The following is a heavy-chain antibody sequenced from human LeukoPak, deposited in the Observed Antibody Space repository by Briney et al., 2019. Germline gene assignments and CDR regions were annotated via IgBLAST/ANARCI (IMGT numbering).Heavy chain of an antibody. V-gene: IGHV4-34*01. Sequence: SEALSLTCAVYGGSFSGYYWSWIRQPPGKGLEWIGEINHSGSTNYIPSLKSRVTISVDTAKNQFSLKLSSVTAADTAVYYCARSGYDSSGYYYRGIPHDYWGQGTLVTVSS. D-gene: IGHD3-22*01. CDR3: ARSGYDSSGYYYRGIPHDY. J-gene: IGHJ4*02. CDR2: INHSGST. CDR1: GGSFSGYY.